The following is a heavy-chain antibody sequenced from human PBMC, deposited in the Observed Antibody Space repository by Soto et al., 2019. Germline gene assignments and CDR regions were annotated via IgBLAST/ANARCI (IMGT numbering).Heavy chain of an antibody. CDR3: ARDAAYTNSWNPFYYMDV. J-gene: IGHJ6*03. Sequence: EVQLVESGGGLVQQGGSLRLSCAASGFTFSTYSMNWVRQAPGKGLEWVSYIGSTVSTIYYADSVKGRFTISRDNVKNSVYLQMNSLRAEDTAVYYCARDAAYTNSWNPFYYMDVWGKGTTVTVSS. V-gene: IGHV3-48*01. CDR1: GFTFSTYS. CDR2: IGSTVSTI. D-gene: IGHD6-13*01.